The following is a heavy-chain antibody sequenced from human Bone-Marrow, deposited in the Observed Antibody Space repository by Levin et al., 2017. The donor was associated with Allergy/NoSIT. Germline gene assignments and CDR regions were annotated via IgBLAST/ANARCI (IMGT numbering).Heavy chain of an antibody. J-gene: IGHJ3*01. D-gene: IGHD3-3*01. CDR3: ARVEWDLRDGAFDF. Sequence: TGGSLRLSCAASGFTFSRYDLHWVRQVPGKAPEWVSGIGIAGDTYYSDSVKGRFTISRANARSTLHFQMNSRRAGDTAIYYCARVEWDLRDGAFDFWGQGTIVTVSS. V-gene: IGHV3-13*01. CDR2: IGIAGDT. CDR1: GFTFSRYD.